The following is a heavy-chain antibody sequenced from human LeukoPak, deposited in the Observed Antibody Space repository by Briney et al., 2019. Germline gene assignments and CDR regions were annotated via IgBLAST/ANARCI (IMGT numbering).Heavy chain of an antibody. V-gene: IGHV1-69*06. CDR2: IIPIFGTA. CDR1: GGTFSSYA. CDR3: ARTLNYDRFAFDI. Sequence: ASVKVSCKASGGTFSSYAISWVRQAPGQGLEWMGGIIPIFGTANYAQKFQGRVTITADKSTSTVYMELSSLRSEDTAVYYCARTLNYDRFAFDIWGQGTMVTVSS. D-gene: IGHD3-3*01. J-gene: IGHJ3*02.